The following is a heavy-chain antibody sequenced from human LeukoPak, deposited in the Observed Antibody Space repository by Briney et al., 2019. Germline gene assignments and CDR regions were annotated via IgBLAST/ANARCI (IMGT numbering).Heavy chain of an antibody. CDR2: ISAYNGNT. CDR1: GYTFTSYY. D-gene: IGHD2-2*01. J-gene: IGHJ5*02. CDR3: ARWYCSSTSCPTDP. V-gene: IGHV1-18*04. Sequence: ASVKVSCKASGYTFTSYYMHWVRQAPGQGLEWMGWISAYNGNTNYAQKLQGRVTMTTDTSTSTAYMELRSLRSDDTAVYYCARWYCSSTSCPTDPWGQGTLVTVSS.